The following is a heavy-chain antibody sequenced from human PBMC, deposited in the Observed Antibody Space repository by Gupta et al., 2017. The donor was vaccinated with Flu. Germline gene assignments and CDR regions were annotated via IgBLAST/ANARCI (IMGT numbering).Heavy chain of an antibody. CDR1: GFTFSSYA. D-gene: IGHD4-17*01. Sequence: EVQLLESGGGLVQPGGSLRLSCAASGFTFSSYALSWSRQDPGKGLEWVSAISGSAGNTYYADSVKGRFTISRDNSKGTLYLQVNSLRAEDTAVYYCAKHTVTNYFDSWGQGTLVTVSS. J-gene: IGHJ4*02. CDR2: ISGSAGNT. V-gene: IGHV3-23*01. CDR3: AKHTVTNYFDS.